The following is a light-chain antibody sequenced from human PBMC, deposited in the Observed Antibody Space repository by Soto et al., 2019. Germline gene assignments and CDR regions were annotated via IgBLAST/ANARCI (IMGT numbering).Light chain of an antibody. Sequence: EIVLTQSPGTLSLSPGDRATISCRASQSVIYSYLAWYQQKPGQAPRLLIFGASSRATGIPDRFSGSGSGTDFTFTISRLEPEDFAVYYCQQYDASQLTFGGGTKVDIK. V-gene: IGKV3-20*01. CDR1: QSVIYSY. CDR2: GAS. J-gene: IGKJ4*01. CDR3: QQYDASQLT.